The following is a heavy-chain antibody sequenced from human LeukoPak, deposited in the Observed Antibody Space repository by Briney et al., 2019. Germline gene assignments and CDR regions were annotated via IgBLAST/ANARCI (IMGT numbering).Heavy chain of an antibody. D-gene: IGHD4-11*01. CDR1: GFTFRNYG. CDR3: ASDYINFQH. V-gene: IGHV3-30*03. CDR2: ISIDGSEK. J-gene: IGHJ1*01. Sequence: GGSLRLSCAASGFTFRNYGMHWVRQAPGKGLEWVAVISIDGSEKYYADSVKGRFTISRDNSKNTLYLQMNSLRGDDTAVYYCASDYINFQHWGQGTLVTVSS.